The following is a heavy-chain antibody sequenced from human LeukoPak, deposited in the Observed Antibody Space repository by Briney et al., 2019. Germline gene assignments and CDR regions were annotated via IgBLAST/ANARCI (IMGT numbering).Heavy chain of an antibody. CDR2: ISYDGSNK. CDR3: AGGSWSAI. J-gene: IGHJ4*02. CDR1: GFTFSSYA. Sequence: GGSLRLSCAASGFTFSSYAMPWVRQAPGKGLEWVAVISYDGSNKYYADSVKGRFTISRDNAENSLYLQMNSLRAEDTAVYFCAGGSWSAIWGQGTLVSVSS. V-gene: IGHV3-30-3*01. D-gene: IGHD2-8*02.